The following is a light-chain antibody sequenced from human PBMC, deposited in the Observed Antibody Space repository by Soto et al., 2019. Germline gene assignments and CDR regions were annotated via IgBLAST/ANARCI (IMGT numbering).Light chain of an antibody. CDR2: TAS. V-gene: IGKV1-9*01. CDR1: QGISSY. CDR3: QHYNSYSEA. J-gene: IGKJ1*01. Sequence: DIQMTQSPYILSASVGDRVTITCRASQGISSYLAGYQQTPGKDPKLLISTASTLQSGVPSRFSGIGSGTELTLTISSLQPDDFATYYCQHYNSYSEAFGQGTKVDIK.